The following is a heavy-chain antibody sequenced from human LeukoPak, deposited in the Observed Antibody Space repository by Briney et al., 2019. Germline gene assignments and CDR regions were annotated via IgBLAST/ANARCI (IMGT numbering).Heavy chain of an antibody. Sequence: SDTLSLTCTVSGDSISRYYWSWIRQPAGKGLEWIGRISNSGSTKYNPSLNSRVTMSVDTSKNQLSLKLSSVTAADTAVYYCARGGLGLRPRRLDYWGQGTLVTVSS. D-gene: IGHD5-12*01. CDR3: ARGGLGLRPRRLDY. CDR1: GDSISRYY. V-gene: IGHV4-4*07. J-gene: IGHJ4*02. CDR2: ISNSGST.